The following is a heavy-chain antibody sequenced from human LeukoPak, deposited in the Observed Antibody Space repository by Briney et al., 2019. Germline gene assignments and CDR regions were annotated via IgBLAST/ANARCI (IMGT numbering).Heavy chain of an antibody. Sequence: GGSLRLSCAASGFTFSSYAMHWVRQAPGKGLEYVSAISSNGGSTYYANSVKGRFTISRDNSKNTLYLQMGSLRAEDMAVYYCAKDGGVWFGELLAKSYYFDYWGQGTLVTVSS. V-gene: IGHV3-64*01. CDR2: ISSNGGST. CDR1: GFTFSSYA. D-gene: IGHD3-10*01. CDR3: AKDGGVWFGELLAKSYYFDY. J-gene: IGHJ4*02.